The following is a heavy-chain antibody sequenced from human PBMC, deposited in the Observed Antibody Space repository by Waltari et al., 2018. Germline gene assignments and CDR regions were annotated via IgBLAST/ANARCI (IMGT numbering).Heavy chain of an antibody. CDR2: ISAYNGNT. Sequence: QVQLVQSGAEVKKPGASVKVSCKASGYTFTSYGISWVRQAPGQGLEWMGWISAYNGNTNYAQKLQGRVTMTTDTSTSTAYMELRSLRSDDTAVYYCARDFRRYCSGGSCYFDYWGQGTLVTVSS. CDR1: GYTFTSYG. CDR3: ARDFRRYCSGGSCYFDY. J-gene: IGHJ4*02. V-gene: IGHV1-18*01. D-gene: IGHD2-15*01.